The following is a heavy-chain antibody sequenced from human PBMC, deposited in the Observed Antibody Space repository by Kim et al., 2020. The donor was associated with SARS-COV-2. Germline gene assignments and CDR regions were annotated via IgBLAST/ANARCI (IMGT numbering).Heavy chain of an antibody. CDR1: GYSFSNYW. V-gene: IGHV5-51*01. D-gene: IGHD2-15*01. J-gene: IGHJ6*02. Sequence: GESLKISCKGSGYSFSNYWIGWVRQMPGKGLEWVAMIYPGDFDVRYSPSFQGRVTISVDKSITTAHLQWSSLKASDTAIYYCARGKGYCNVIACSDNGMDVWGQGTTVIVAS. CDR2: IYPGDFDV. CDR3: ARGKGYCNVIACSDNGMDV.